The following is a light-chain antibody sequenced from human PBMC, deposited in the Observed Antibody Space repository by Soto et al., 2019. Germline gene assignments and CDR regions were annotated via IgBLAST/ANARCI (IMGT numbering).Light chain of an antibody. CDR2: EVS. Sequence: QSALTQPASVSGSPGQSITISCTGTSTDVGGFDYVSWYQQHPGKAPKLMIFEVSDRPSGVSSRFSGSKSGNTASLTISGLQAEDEGHYYCSSYPTTSTRYVFGTGTKVTVL. CDR1: STDVGGFDY. V-gene: IGLV2-14*01. J-gene: IGLJ1*01. CDR3: SSYPTTSTRYV.